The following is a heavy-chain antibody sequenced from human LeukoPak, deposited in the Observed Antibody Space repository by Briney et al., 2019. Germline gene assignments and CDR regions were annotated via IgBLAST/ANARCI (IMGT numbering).Heavy chain of an antibody. CDR1: GYTFTSYD. D-gene: IGHD3-3*01. V-gene: IGHV1-8*01. J-gene: IGHJ6*02. CDR2: MNPNSGNT. CDR3: ARDQGTTIFGGINYYYYGMDV. Sequence: ASVKVSCKASGYTFTSYDINWVRQATGQGLEWMGWMNPNSGNTGYAQKFQGRVTMTRNTSISTAYMELSSLRSEDTAVYYCARDQGTTIFGGINYYYYGMDVWGQGTTVTVSS.